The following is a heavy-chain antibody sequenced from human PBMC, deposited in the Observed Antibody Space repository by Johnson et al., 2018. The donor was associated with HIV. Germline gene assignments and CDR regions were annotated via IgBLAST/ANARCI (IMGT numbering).Heavy chain of an antibody. J-gene: IGHJ3*02. CDR1: GFTFSSYA. CDR2: LSGSGGST. Sequence: EVQLVESGGGLVQPGGSLRLSCAASGFTFSSYAMSWVRQAPGKGLEWVSALSGSGGSTYYADSVKGRFTISRDNSKNTLYLQMNSLRAEDPAVYYCARGPGGFGAFDIWGQGTMVTVSS. D-gene: IGHD2-8*02. CDR3: ARGPGGFGAFDI. V-gene: IGHV3-23*04.